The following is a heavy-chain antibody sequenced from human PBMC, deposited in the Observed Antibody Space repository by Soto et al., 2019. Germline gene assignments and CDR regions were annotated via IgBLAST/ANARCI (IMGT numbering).Heavy chain of an antibody. J-gene: IGHJ4*02. CDR3: AKPRNTGSYPLKLDFDS. D-gene: IGHD1-26*01. Sequence: PSETLSLTCTVSGGSISTNTYYWGWIRQSPGKGLEWIGSRLYSGSTYYNPSVKSRVNISVDTSKNQFSLKLDSVTAADAAVYYCAKPRNTGSYPLKLDFDSWGQGTLVTVSS. CDR1: GGSISTNTYY. CDR2: RLYSGST. V-gene: IGHV4-39*01.